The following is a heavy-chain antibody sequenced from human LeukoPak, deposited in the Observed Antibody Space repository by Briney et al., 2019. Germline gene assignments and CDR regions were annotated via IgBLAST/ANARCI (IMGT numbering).Heavy chain of an antibody. Sequence: GESLKISCKGSGYSFTSYWIGWVRQMPGKGLEWMGIIYPGDSDTRYSPSFQGQVTISADKSISTAYLQWSSLKASDTAMYYCARFSGSYFLSGPYYFDYWGQGTLVTVSS. J-gene: IGHJ4*02. CDR3: ARFSGSYFLSGPYYFDY. D-gene: IGHD1-26*01. V-gene: IGHV5-51*01. CDR2: IYPGDSDT. CDR1: GYSFTSYW.